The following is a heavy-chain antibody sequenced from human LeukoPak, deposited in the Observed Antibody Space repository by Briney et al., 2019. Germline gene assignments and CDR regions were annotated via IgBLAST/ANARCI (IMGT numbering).Heavy chain of an antibody. CDR3: AKDFENDYSNYGTLDY. J-gene: IGHJ4*02. CDR1: GVTFSSYG. Sequence: GGSLRLSCAASGVTFSSYGMHWVRQAPGKGLGRGAFIRYDGSNKYYADSVKGRFTISRDNSKNTLYLQMNSLRAEDTAVYYCAKDFENDYSNYGTLDYWGQGTLVTVSS. V-gene: IGHV3-30*02. D-gene: IGHD4-11*01. CDR2: IRYDGSNK.